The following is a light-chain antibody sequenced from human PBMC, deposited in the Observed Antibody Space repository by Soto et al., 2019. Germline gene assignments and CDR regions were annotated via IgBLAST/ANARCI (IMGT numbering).Light chain of an antibody. CDR2: ATS. J-gene: IGKJ1*01. CDR1: QCIRND. Sequence: AIQMTQSPSSLSASVGDRVTITCRASQCIRNDLVSYQQKPGKAPKLLIYATSTLQSAVTPRFSGSRSGTDFTLTISSLQPEDFATYYCLQHYNYPSTFGQGTKVDI. V-gene: IGKV1-6*01. CDR3: LQHYNYPST.